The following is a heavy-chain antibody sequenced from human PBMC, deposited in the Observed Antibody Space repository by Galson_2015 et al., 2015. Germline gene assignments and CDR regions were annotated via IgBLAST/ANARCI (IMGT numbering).Heavy chain of an antibody. CDR3: ARRGPTAVAGSYGMDV. V-gene: IGHV5-51*03. D-gene: IGHD6-19*01. Sequence: QSGAEVKKPGEFLKISCKGSGYSFSNYWIGWVRQMPGKGLEWMGIIYPGDSDTRYSPSFQGRVTISADKSISTAYLQWSSLKASDTAMYYCARRGPTAVAGSYGMDVWGQGTTVTVSS. CDR2: IYPGDSDT. CDR1: GYSFSNYW. J-gene: IGHJ6*02.